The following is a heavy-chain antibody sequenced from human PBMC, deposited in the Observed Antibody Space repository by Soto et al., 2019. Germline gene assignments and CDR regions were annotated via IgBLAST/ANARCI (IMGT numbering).Heavy chain of an antibody. CDR1: GYTFTSYG. D-gene: IGHD5-12*01. CDR3: AREASGYDF. CDR2: IIPVFGRP. Sequence: GASVKVSCKASGYTFTSYGISWVRQAPGQGLEWMGGIIPVFGRPNYAQRFRGRLTITADESTNTSYMELIDLTSEDTAVYYCAREASGYDFWGQGTQVTVSS. V-gene: IGHV1-69*13. J-gene: IGHJ1*01.